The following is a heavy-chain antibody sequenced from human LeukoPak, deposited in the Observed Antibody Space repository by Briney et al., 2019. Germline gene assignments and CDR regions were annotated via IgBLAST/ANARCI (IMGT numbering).Heavy chain of an antibody. D-gene: IGHD3-10*01. CDR1: GYTFTSYG. J-gene: IGHJ3*02. CDR3: ARRRDYYGSGSYYRSAFDI. CDR2: ISAYNGNT. Sequence: GASVKVSCKASGYTFTSYGISWVRQAPGQGLEWMGWISAYNGNTNYAQKPQGRVTMTTDTSTSTAYMELRSLRSDDTAVYYCARRRDYYGSGSYYRSAFDIWGQGTMVTVSS. V-gene: IGHV1-18*01.